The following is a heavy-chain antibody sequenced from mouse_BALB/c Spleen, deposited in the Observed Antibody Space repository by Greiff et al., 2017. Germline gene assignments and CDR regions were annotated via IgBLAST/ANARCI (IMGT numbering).Heavy chain of an antibody. CDR2: IWAGGST. D-gene: IGHD3-1*01. J-gene: IGHJ3*01. V-gene: IGHV2-9*02. CDR3: ARELGLRFAY. CDR1: GFSLTSYG. Sequence: VHLVESGPGLVAPSQSLSITCTVSGFSLTSYGVHWVRQPPGKGLEWLGVIWAGGSTNYNSALMSRLSISKDNSKSQVFLKMNSLQTDDTAMYYCARELGLRFAYWGQGTLVTVSA.